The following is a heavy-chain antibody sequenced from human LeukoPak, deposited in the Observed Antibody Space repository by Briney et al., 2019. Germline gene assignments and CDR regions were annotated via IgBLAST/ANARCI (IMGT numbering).Heavy chain of an antibody. J-gene: IGHJ4*02. D-gene: IGHD1-26*01. V-gene: IGHV1-18*04. CDR1: GYTFTSYG. CDR2: ISAYNGNT. CDR3: ARGLRVMELVDY. Sequence: ASVKVPCKASGYTFTSYGISWVRQAPGQGLEWMGWISAYNGNTNYAQKLQGRLTMTTDTSTSTTYKELRSLRSDDTAVYYCARGLRVMELVDYWGQGTLVTVSS.